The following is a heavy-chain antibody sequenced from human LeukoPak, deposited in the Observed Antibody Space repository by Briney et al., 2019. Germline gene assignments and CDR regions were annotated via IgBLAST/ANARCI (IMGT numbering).Heavy chain of an antibody. CDR3: ARGCRGSGSYDLDY. CDR2: MNPNSGNT. CDR1: GYTFASYD. V-gene: IGHV1-8*01. Sequence: ASVKVSCKASGYTFASYDINWVRQGTGQGLEWMGWMNPNSGNTGYAQKFQGRVTMTRNTSISTAYMELSSLRSEDTAVYYCARGCRGSGSYDLDYWGQGTLVTVSS. D-gene: IGHD3-10*01. J-gene: IGHJ4*02.